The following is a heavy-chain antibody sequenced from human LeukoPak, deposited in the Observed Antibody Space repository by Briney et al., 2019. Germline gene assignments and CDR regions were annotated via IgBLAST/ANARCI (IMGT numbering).Heavy chain of an antibody. CDR1: GGSINSPDYY. CDR3: ARLVWLGESPGSWFDS. V-gene: IGHV4-39*07. CDR2: VFYSGIT. Sequence: SKTLSLTCTVSGGSINSPDYYWGWIRQPPGKRLEWIGSVFYSGITYYSPSLQSRVSVSKDTSKNQLSLKLLSVTAADTAVYYCARLVWLGESPGSWFDSWGQGTLVTVSS. D-gene: IGHD3-10*01. J-gene: IGHJ5*01.